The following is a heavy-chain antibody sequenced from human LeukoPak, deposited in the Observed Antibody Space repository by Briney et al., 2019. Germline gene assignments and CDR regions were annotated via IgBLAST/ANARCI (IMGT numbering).Heavy chain of an antibody. CDR2: INPNSGDT. J-gene: IGHJ1*01. CDR3: ARVLIAASLCY. CDR1: GYTFTGYY. V-gene: IGHV1-2*02. D-gene: IGHD6-13*01. Sequence: GASVKASCKASGYTFTGYYMHWVRQAPGQGFGWRGWINPNSGDTNYAQKLQGSVTMTRDTSISTAYMELSRLRSDDTAVYYCARVLIAASLCYWGQGTLVTVSS.